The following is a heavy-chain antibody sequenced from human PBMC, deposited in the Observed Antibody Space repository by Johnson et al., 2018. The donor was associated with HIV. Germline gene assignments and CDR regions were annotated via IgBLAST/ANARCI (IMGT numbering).Heavy chain of an antibody. Sequence: QVQLVESGGGLVKPGGSLRLSCAASGFTFSDYYMSWIRQAPGKGLEWVSYNSSSGSTIYYADSVKGRFTISRDNAKNSLYLQMNILRSEDTAVYYCAKDRYIKGASTGFDIWGQGTMVTVSS. D-gene: IGHD1-26*01. CDR1: GFTFSDYY. CDR2: NSSSGSTI. V-gene: IGHV3-11*04. CDR3: AKDRYIKGASTGFDI. J-gene: IGHJ3*02.